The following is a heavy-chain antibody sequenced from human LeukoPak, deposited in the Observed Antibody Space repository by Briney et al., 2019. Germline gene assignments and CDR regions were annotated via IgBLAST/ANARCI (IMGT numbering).Heavy chain of an antibody. V-gene: IGHV1-46*01. CDR1: GCTFTSDY. J-gene: IGHJ4*02. D-gene: IGHD3-3*01. CDR3: ARGSRFLDY. CDR2: INPSGGRT. Sequence: ASVKVSCKASGCTFTSDYIHWVRQAPGRGLEWLGIINPSGGRTTYGQNFQGRVTMTRDTSTSTVYMELSSLRSEDTAVYYCARGSRFLDYWGQGTLVTVSS.